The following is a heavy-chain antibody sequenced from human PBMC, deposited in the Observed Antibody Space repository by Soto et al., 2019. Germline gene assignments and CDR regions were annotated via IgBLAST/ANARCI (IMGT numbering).Heavy chain of an antibody. CDR1: WDSMSSRRYY. CDR2: IYYSWST. Sequence: TXSLTYTLTWDSMSSRRYYWGWICQPPGKGLEWIGSIYYSWSTYNNPSLRSRVSMSIDTSKDQFSLKLKSVTAADTALYFCARQRTSVVTQAYFDVWGPGSLVTVYS. J-gene: IGHJ4*02. V-gene: IGHV4-39*01. D-gene: IGHD2-21*02. CDR3: ARQRTSVVTQAYFDV.